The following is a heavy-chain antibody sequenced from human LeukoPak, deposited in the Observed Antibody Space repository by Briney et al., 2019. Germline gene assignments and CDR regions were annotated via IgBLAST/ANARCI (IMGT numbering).Heavy chain of an antibody. CDR2: ISSSGLYI. Sequence: GGSLRLSCAASGFTFSSYSMSWVRQAPGKGLEWVSSISSSGLYIYYADTLKGRFTISRDNAKNSLYLQMNSLRAEDTAVYYCASPYYYGGSGYYYYWGQGTLVTVSS. CDR1: GFTFSSYS. D-gene: IGHD3-22*01. V-gene: IGHV3-21*01. CDR3: ASPYYYGGSGYYYY. J-gene: IGHJ4*02.